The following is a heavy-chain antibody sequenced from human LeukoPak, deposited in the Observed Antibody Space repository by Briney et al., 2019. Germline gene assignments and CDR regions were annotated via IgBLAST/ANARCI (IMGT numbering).Heavy chain of an antibody. CDR3: ARAVAGTVYYYYMDV. J-gene: IGHJ6*03. Sequence: ASVKVSCKASGYTFTSYDINWVRQATGQGLEWMGWMNPNSGNTGYAQKFQGRVTMTRNTSISTAYMELSSLRSEDTAVYYCARAVAGTVYYYYMDVWGKGTTVTVSS. V-gene: IGHV1-8*01. D-gene: IGHD6-19*01. CDR1: GYTFTSYD. CDR2: MNPNSGNT.